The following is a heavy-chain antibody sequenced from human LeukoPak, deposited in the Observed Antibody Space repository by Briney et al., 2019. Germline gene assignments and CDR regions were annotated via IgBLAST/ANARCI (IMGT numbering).Heavy chain of an antibody. CDR2: ITGSGGRT. V-gene: IGHV3-23*01. CDR3: AKEYTGTFSPFPSYFDN. D-gene: IGHD1-26*01. Sequence: GGSLRLSCAASGFTFSSYEMNWVRQAPGKGLEWVSAITGSGGRTYYADSVKGRFTISRDNSKNTLYLQMNSLRAEDTAIYYCAKEYTGTFSPFPSYFDNWGQGTLVTVSS. CDR1: GFTFSSYE. J-gene: IGHJ4*02.